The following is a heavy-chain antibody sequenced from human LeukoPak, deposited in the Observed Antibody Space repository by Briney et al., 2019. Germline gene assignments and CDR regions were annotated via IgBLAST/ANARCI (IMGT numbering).Heavy chain of an antibody. CDR1: GFTFITND. CDR3: ARGVEPLAANTLAY. V-gene: IGHV3-53*01. D-gene: IGHD1-14*01. Sequence: PGGSLRLSCAASGFTFITNDMTWVRQAPGKGLEWVTVLYSDGNTKYADSVQGRFTISRDNSTNTLYLEMNSLSPDDTAVYYCARGVEPLAANTLAYWGQGTLVTVSS. J-gene: IGHJ4*02. CDR2: LYSDGNT.